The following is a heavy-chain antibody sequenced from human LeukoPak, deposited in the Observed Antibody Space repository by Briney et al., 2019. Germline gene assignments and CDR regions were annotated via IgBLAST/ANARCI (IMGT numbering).Heavy chain of an antibody. J-gene: IGHJ4*02. Sequence: GRSLRLSCAASEFVFSDYYMSWIRQAAGNGLEWVSYISDSGSTIYYADSVKGRFTISRDNVKNSLYLQMNGLRAEDTAVYYCAREMEGDYGSGTFFDLWGQGNMVTVSS. CDR1: EFVFSDYY. CDR3: AREMEGDYGSGTFFDL. D-gene: IGHD3-10*01. CDR2: ISDSGSTI. V-gene: IGHV3-11*01.